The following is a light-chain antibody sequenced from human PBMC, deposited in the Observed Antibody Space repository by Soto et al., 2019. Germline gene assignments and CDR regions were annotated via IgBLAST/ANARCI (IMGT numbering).Light chain of an antibody. Sequence: TQLTQSPASRSEPVLDRVPLTCLASQGISRYLACYQQKLGNAPKLLIYATSTLPSGVPSRFSGRGSGTEFTLTISSLQPEDFATYYCKQVNSYPTCGQGQRRAI. CDR3: KQVNSYPT. V-gene: IGKV1-9*01. J-gene: IGKJ5*01. CDR2: ATS. CDR1: QGISRY.